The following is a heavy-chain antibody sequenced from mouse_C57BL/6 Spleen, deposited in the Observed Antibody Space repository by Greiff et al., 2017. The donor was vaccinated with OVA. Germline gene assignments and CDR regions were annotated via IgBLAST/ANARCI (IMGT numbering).Heavy chain of an antibody. V-gene: IGHV3-6*01. Sequence: DVQLQESGPGLVKPSQSLSLTCSVTGYSITSGYYWNWIRQFPGNKLEWMGYISYDGSNNYNPSLKNRISITRDTSKNQFFLKLNSVTTEDTATYYCARGRNWYFDVWGTGTTVTVSS. CDR1: GYSITSGYY. CDR2: ISYDGSN. J-gene: IGHJ1*03. CDR3: ARGRNWYFDV.